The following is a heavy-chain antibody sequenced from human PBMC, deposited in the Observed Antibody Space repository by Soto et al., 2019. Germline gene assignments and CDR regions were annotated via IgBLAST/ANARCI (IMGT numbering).Heavy chain of an antibody. D-gene: IGHD6-13*01. J-gene: IGHJ4*02. CDR1: GGTFSSYA. CDR2: IIPIFGTA. V-gene: IGHV1-69*01. CDR3: ARILSWYSSSLDGYYDY. Sequence: QVQLVQSGAEVKKPGSSVKVSCKASGGTFSSYAISWVRQAPGQGLEWMGGIIPIFGTANYAQKFQGRVTITADESPSTAYMELSSLRSEDTAVYYCARILSWYSSSLDGYYDYWGQGTLVTVSS.